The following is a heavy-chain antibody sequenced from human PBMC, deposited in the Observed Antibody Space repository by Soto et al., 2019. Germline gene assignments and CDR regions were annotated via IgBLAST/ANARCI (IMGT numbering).Heavy chain of an antibody. CDR2: FIPMVAMS. J-gene: IGHJ4*02. CDR1: GGTFSSYT. Sequence: QVLLVQSGAEVKKPGSSVKVSCTASGGTFSSYTISWVRQAPGQGPEWMGRFIPMVAMSDYARRFQGRVTXTXDXXTSTVYMQLHSLRSEDTAVYYCAANYGSGSTHFDHWGQGTLVTVSS. CDR3: AANYGSGSTHFDH. V-gene: IGHV1-69*02. D-gene: IGHD3-10*01.